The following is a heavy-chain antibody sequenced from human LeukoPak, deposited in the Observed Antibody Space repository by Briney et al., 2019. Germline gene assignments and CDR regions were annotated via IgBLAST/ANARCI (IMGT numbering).Heavy chain of an antibody. J-gene: IGHJ4*02. CDR3: AKDLWVAAAGMEGGFDY. V-gene: IGHV3-9*01. Sequence: GGSLRLSCAASGFTFDDYAMHWVRQAPGKGLEWVSGISWNSGSIGYADSVKGRFTISRDNAKNSLYLQMNSLRAEDTALYYCAKDLWVAAAGMEGGFDYWGQGTLVTVFS. CDR1: GFTFDDYA. CDR2: ISWNSGSI. D-gene: IGHD6-13*01.